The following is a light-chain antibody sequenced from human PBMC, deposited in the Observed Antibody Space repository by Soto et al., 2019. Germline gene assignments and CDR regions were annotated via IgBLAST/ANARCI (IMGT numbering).Light chain of an antibody. CDR3: MQALQTPIT. J-gene: IGKJ5*01. CDR1: QSLLYTNGYNY. V-gene: IGKV2-28*01. CDR2: LGS. Sequence: DIVMTQSPLSLPVTPGEPASISCRSSQSLLYTNGYNYLDWYLQKPGQSPQLLIYLGSNRASGVPDRFSGSGSGTDFTLEISRVEAEDVGVYYCMQALQTPITFGQGTRLEIK.